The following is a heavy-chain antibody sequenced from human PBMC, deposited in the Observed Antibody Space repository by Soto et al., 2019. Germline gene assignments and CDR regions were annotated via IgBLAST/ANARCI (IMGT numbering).Heavy chain of an antibody. D-gene: IGHD3-3*01. CDR2: ISAYNGNT. J-gene: IGHJ4*02. Sequence: AASVKVSCKASGYTFTSYGISWVRQAPGQGLEWMGWISAYNGNTNYAQKLQGRVTMTTDTSTSTAYMELRSLRSDDTAVYYCARYYDFWSGYSSSGYFDYWGQGTLVTVSP. CDR1: GYTFTSYG. V-gene: IGHV1-18*01. CDR3: ARYYDFWSGYSSSGYFDY.